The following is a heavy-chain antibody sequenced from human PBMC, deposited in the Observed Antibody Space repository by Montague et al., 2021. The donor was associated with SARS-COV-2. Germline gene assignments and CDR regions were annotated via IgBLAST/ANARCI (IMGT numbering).Heavy chain of an antibody. V-gene: IGHV6-1*01. CDR3: ARDPLYGLSWSFDY. CDR2: YY. Sequence: YYDYAASVKSRMTISPDTSKDQFSLQLSSVTPEDRAVYYCARDPLYGLSWSFDYWGQGTLVTVSS. D-gene: IGHD6-13*01. J-gene: IGHJ4*02.